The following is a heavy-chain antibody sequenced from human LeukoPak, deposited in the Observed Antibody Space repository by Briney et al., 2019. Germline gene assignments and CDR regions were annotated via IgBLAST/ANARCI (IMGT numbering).Heavy chain of an antibody. V-gene: IGHV4-34*01. CDR2: INHSGST. Sequence: PSETLSLTCAVYGGSFSGYYWSWIRHPPGKGLELIGEINHSGSTNYNPSLKSRVTISVDTSKNQFSLKLTSVTAADTAVYYCVYGDYGVWFDPWGQGTLVTVSS. CDR1: GGSFSGYY. CDR3: VYGDYGVWFDP. J-gene: IGHJ5*02. D-gene: IGHD4-17*01.